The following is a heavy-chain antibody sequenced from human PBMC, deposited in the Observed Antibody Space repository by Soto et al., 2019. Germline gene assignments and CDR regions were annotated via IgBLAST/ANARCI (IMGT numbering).Heavy chain of an antibody. CDR2: VSWNSGSI. J-gene: IGHJ4*02. D-gene: IGHD5-12*01. Sequence: GGSLRLSCAASGFTFDDYAMHWVRQAPGKGLEWVSGVSWNSGSIGYADSVKGRFTISRDNAKNSLYLQMNSLRSEDTALYYCAKDMGYDLSPLGYFDYWGQGTLVTVSS. CDR3: AKDMGYDLSPLGYFDY. CDR1: GFTFDDYA. V-gene: IGHV3-9*01.